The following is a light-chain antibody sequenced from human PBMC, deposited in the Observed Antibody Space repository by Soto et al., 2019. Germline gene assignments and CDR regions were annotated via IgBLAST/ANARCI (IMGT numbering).Light chain of an antibody. V-gene: IGKV3-15*01. CDR1: QSVSSSY. J-gene: IGKJ3*01. Sequence: EIVLTQSPGTLSLSPWERATLSCRASQSVSSSYLAWYQQKPGQAPRLLIYGASTRATGIPARFSGSGSGTEFTLTISSLQSEDFAVYYCQQYNNWPRVTFGPGTKVDIK. CDR3: QQYNNWPRVT. CDR2: GAS.